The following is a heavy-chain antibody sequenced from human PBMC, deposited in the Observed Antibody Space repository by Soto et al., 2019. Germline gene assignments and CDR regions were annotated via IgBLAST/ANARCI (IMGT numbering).Heavy chain of an antibody. Sequence: QVTLKESGPVLVKPTETLTLTCTVSGFSLSNARMGVSWIRQPPGKALEWLAHIFSNDEKSYSTSLKSRLTISKDTSKSQVVLTMTNMDPVDTATYCCARIRGSYGLFDYWGQGTLVTVSS. V-gene: IGHV2-26*01. J-gene: IGHJ4*02. CDR1: GFSLSNARMG. CDR2: IFSNDEK. CDR3: ARIRGSYGLFDY. D-gene: IGHD1-26*01.